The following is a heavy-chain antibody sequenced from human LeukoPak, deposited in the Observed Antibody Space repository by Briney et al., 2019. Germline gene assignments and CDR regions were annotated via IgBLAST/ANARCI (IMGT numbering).Heavy chain of an antibody. CDR2: ITGSAGST. J-gene: IGHJ4*02. Sequence: GGSLRLSCAASGFTFSSYALSWVRQAPGKGLEWVSSITGSAGSTYYADSVKGRFSISRDNSKNTLYLQMNSLRAEDTAVYYCAKVGSERRLNGNVDCWGQGTLVTVSS. CDR3: AKVGSERRLNGNVDC. V-gene: IGHV3-23*01. CDR1: GFTFSSYA. D-gene: IGHD1-26*01.